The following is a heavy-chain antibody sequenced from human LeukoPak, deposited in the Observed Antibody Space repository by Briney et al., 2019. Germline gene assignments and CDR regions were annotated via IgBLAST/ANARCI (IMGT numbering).Heavy chain of an antibody. Sequence: GGSLRLSCAASGFTVSNNYMSWVRQAPGKGLEWVSYIRSSSTRIYYADSVKGRFTVSRDNAKNSMYLQMTSLRAEDTAVYYCARVNKPADYEYYGLDVWGQGTTVTISS. D-gene: IGHD1/OR15-1a*01. CDR2: IRSSSTRI. J-gene: IGHJ6*02. CDR3: ARVNKPADYEYYGLDV. CDR1: GFTVSNNY. V-gene: IGHV3-48*01.